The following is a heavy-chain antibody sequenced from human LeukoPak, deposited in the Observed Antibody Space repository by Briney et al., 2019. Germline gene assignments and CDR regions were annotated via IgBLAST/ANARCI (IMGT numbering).Heavy chain of an antibody. Sequence: SQTLSLTCTVSGGSISSGDYYWSWIRQPPGKGLEWIGYIYYSGSTYYNPSLKSRVTISVDTSKNQFSLKLSSVTAADTAVYYCARGPRNYGSGSYFAYWGQGTLVTVSS. CDR2: IYYSGST. CDR3: ARGPRNYGSGSYFAY. D-gene: IGHD3-10*01. V-gene: IGHV4-30-4*01. CDR1: GGSISSGDYY. J-gene: IGHJ4*02.